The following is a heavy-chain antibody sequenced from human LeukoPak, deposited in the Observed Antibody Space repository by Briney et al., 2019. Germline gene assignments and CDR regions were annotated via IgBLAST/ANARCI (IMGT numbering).Heavy chain of an antibody. D-gene: IGHD4-17*01. V-gene: IGHV4-34*01. CDR1: GGSFSGYY. CDR2: INHSGST. CDR3: ARRLLPGDDYGGQERAFDI. J-gene: IGHJ3*02. Sequence: SETLSLTCAVYGGSFSGYYWSWIRQPPGKGLEWIGEINHSGSTNYNPSLKSRVTISVDTSKNQFSLMLSSVTAADTAVYYCARRLLPGDDYGGQERAFDIWGQGTMVTVSS.